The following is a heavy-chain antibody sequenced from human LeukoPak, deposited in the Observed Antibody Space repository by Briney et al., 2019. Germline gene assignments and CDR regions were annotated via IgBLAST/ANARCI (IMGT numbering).Heavy chain of an antibody. CDR1: GFTFSNYG. CDR3: AKELNSSSWY. D-gene: IGHD6-13*01. J-gene: IGHJ4*02. Sequence: PGGSLRLSCAASGFTFSNYGMHWVRQAPGKGLEWVAFIRYDGSNKYYADSVKGRFTISRDNSKNTLYLQMNSLRAEDTAVYYCAKELNSSSWYWGQGTLVTVSS. CDR2: IRYDGSNK. V-gene: IGHV3-30*02.